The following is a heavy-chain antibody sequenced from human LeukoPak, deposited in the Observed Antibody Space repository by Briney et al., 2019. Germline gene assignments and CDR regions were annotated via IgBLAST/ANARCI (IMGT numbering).Heavy chain of an antibody. D-gene: IGHD3-16*01. CDR2: IYYSGST. J-gene: IGHJ6*03. CDR1: GGSISSSSYY. CDR3: ARTLTEKYYYYYMDV. V-gene: IGHV4-39*07. Sequence: SETLSLTCTVSGGSISSSSYYWGWIRQPPGKGLEWIGSIYYSGSTYYNPSLKSRVTISVDTSKNQFSLKLSSVTAADTAVYYCARTLTEKYYYYYMDVWGKGTTVTVSS.